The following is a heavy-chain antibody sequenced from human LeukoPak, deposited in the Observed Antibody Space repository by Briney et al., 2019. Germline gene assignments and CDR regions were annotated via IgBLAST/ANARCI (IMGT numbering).Heavy chain of an antibody. CDR2: ISAYNGNT. CDR1: GFTFSSYW. D-gene: IGHD3-9*01. Sequence: GGSLRLSCAASGFTFSSYWMHWVRQAPGQGLEWMGWISAYNGNTNYAQKFQGRVTITRDTSTSTVYMELSSLRSEDTAVYYCAREPPIYDILPSEGGYWGQGTLVTVSS. V-gene: IGHV1-18*04. CDR3: AREPPIYDILPSEGGY. J-gene: IGHJ4*02.